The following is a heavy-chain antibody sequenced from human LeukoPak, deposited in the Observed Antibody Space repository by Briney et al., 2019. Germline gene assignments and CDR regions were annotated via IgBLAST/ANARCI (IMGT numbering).Heavy chain of an antibody. CDR2: IYYSGST. V-gene: IGHV4-30-4*02. CDR1: GGSISSGDYY. Sequence: SETLSLTCTVSGGSISSGDYYWSWIRQPPGKGLEWIGYIYYSGSTYYNPSLKSRVTISVDTSKNQFSLKLSSVTAADTAVYYCARGTYGSGSYNNWLDPWGQGTLVTVSS. CDR3: ARGTYGSGSYNNWLDP. J-gene: IGHJ5*02. D-gene: IGHD3-10*01.